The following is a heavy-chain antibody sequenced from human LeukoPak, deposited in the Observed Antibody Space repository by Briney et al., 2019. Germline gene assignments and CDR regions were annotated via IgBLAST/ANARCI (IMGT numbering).Heavy chain of an antibody. Sequence: SSETLSLTCAVYGGSFSGYYWSWIRQPPGKGLEWIGEINHSGSTNYNPSLKSRVTISVDTSKNQFSLKLSSVTAADTAVYYCARGRGNYDFWSGYGYWGQGTLDTVSS. V-gene: IGHV4-34*01. J-gene: IGHJ4*02. CDR3: ARGRGNYDFWSGYGY. CDR1: GGSFSGYY. D-gene: IGHD3-3*01. CDR2: INHSGST.